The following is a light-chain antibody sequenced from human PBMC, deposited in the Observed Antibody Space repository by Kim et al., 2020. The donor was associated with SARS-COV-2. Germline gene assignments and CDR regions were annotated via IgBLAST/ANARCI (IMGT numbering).Light chain of an antibody. CDR3: CSYATCFWV. J-gene: IGLJ7*01. V-gene: IGLV2-23*02. Sequence: QSALTQPASVSESPGQSVTISCTGTSSDIGTYNLVYWYQQHPGRAPKLIIYDVSQRPSGVSNRFSGSKSDNTASLTISGLQTEDEADYYCCSYATCFWVFGGGTQLTVL. CDR2: DVS. CDR1: SSDIGTYNL.